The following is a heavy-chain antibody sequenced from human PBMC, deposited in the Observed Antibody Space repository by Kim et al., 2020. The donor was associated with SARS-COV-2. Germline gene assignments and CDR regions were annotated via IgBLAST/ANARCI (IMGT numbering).Heavy chain of an antibody. CDR2: INHSGST. CDR1: GGSFSGYY. CDR3: ARAPPIVVVPAAMGKRH. D-gene: IGHD2-2*01. J-gene: IGHJ1*01. Sequence: SETLSLTCAVYGGSFSGYYWSWIRQPPGKGLEWIGEINHSGSTNYNPSLKSRVTISVDTSKNQFSLKLSSVTAADTAVYYCARAPPIVVVPAAMGKRHW. V-gene: IGHV4-34*01.